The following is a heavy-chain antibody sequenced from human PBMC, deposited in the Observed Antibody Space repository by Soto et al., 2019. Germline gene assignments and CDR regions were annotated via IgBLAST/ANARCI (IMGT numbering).Heavy chain of an antibody. CDR3: ARDLEEAVDYGDRGVLDY. D-gene: IGHD4-17*01. V-gene: IGHV4-4*02. J-gene: IGHJ4*02. CDR2: IYHSGST. Sequence: QVQLQESGPGLVKPSGTLSLTCAVSGGSISSSNWWSWVRQPPGKGLEWIGEIYHSGSTNYNPSLKSRVTISVDKSKNQFSLKLSSETAADTAVYYCARDLEEAVDYGDRGVLDYWGQGTLVTVSS. CDR1: GGSISSSNW.